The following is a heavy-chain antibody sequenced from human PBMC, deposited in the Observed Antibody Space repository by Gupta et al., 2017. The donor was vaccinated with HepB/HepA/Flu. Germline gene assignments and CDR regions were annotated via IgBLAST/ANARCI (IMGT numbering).Heavy chain of an antibody. D-gene: IGHD3-10*01. CDR1: GYTFTGYY. CDR2: INPNGDGT. J-gene: IGHJ4*02. Sequence: QVQLVQSGAEVKKPGASVKVSCKASGYTFTGYYIHWVRQAPGQGLEWMGWINPNGDGTNYAQKFQGRGTMTRDTSITTAYMELSRLRSDDTAVYYCVKGGGGYFDYWGQGTLVTVSS. CDR3: VKGGGGYFDY. V-gene: IGHV1-2*02.